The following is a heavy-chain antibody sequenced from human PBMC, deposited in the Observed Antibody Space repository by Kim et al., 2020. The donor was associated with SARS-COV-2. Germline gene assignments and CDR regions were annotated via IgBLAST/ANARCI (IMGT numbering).Heavy chain of an antibody. Sequence: SETLSLTCSVSGGSFSMYHWSWLRQAPGKGIEWIAYTATGRDTAYNPSLESRAKIFIDTPKDLLYLKLESVTAADTAVYYCARHVFTTSWQVRWGLHPWGQGTLVTVSS. J-gene: IGHJ4*03. CDR2: TATGRDT. D-gene: IGHD3-22*01. CDR3: ARHVFTTSWQVRWGLHP. CDR1: GGSFSMYH. V-gene: IGHV4-4*08.